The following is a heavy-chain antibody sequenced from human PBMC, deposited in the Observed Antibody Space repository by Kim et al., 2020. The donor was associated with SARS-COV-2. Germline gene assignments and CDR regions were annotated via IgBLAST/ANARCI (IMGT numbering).Heavy chain of an antibody. Sequence: SLKSRVTISVDTSKNQFALKLSSVTTADTAVYYCARGDSRGYSGYDLLDYWGQGTLVTVSS. D-gene: IGHD5-12*01. V-gene: IGHV4-59*09. J-gene: IGHJ4*02. CDR3: ARGDSRGYSGYDLLDY.